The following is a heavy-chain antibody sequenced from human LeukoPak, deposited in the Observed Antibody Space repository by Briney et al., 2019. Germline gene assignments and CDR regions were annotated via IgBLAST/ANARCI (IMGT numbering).Heavy chain of an antibody. CDR1: GGSFSGYY. Sequence: SETLSLTCAVYGGSFSGYYWSWIRQPPGKGLEWIGEINHSGSTNYKPSLKTRVTISVDTSKNQFSLKLSSVTAADTAVYYCAKTAPITMIVVVTYPIWFDPWGQGTLVTVSS. CDR3: AKTAPITMIVVVTYPIWFDP. V-gene: IGHV4-34*01. D-gene: IGHD3-22*01. J-gene: IGHJ5*02. CDR2: INHSGST.